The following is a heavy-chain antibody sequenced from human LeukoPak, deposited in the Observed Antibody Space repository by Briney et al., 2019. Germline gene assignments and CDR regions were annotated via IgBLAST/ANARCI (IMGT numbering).Heavy chain of an antibody. D-gene: IGHD5-12*01. CDR3: AREIVATILDAFDI. J-gene: IGHJ3*02. CDR2: ISWNSGSI. CDR1: GFTFDDYA. Sequence: PGGSLRLSCAASGFTFDDYAMHWVRQAPGKGLEWVSGISWNSGSIGYADSVKGRFTISRDNAKNSLYLQMNSLRAEDTAVYYCAREIVATILDAFDIWGQGTMVIVSS. V-gene: IGHV3-9*01.